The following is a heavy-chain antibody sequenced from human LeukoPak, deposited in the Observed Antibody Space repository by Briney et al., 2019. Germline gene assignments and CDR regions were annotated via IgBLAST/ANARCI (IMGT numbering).Heavy chain of an antibody. D-gene: IGHD6-13*01. CDR1: GFTFSSSW. J-gene: IGHJ5*02. V-gene: IGHV3-74*01. CDR2: INTDGSST. CDR3: AKDSAAAGINWFDP. Sequence: GGSLRLSCAASGFTFSSSWMHWVRQAPGKGLVWVSRINTDGSSTSYADSVKGRFTISRDNTKNTLYLQMNSLRAEDTALYYCAKDSAAAGINWFDPWGQGTLVTVSS.